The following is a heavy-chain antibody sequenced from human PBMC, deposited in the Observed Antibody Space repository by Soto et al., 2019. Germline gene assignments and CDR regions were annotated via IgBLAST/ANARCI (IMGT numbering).Heavy chain of an antibody. D-gene: IGHD3-22*01. CDR1: DFTFSSYA. CDR3: AKGSGYYYVGSYIAY. CDR2: ISGSGDSP. J-gene: IGHJ4*02. V-gene: IGHV3-23*01. Sequence: GGSLRLSCAASDFTFSSYAMIWVRQAPGKGLEWVSAISGSGDSPHYADSVQGRFSISRDNSKNTLYLQMRSLRAEDTALYYCAKGSGYYYVGSYIAYWGQGTLVTVSS.